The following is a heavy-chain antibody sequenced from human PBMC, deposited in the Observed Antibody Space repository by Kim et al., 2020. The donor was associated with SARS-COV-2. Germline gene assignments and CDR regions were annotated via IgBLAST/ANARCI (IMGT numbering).Heavy chain of an antibody. CDR3: ARGSGNYSPFDY. Sequence: YYTPSLKRQVTISVATSKNQFSLNLSSVTAADTAVYYCARGSGNYSPFDYWGQGTLATVSS. D-gene: IGHD1-26*01. J-gene: IGHJ4*02. V-gene: IGHV4-39*07.